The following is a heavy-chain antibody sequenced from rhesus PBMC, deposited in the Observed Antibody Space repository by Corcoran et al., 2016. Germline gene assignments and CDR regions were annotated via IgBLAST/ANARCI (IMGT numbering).Heavy chain of an antibody. CDR2: ITYSGST. CDR3: ARDGSRAGFDY. D-gene: IGHD6-31*01. J-gene: IGHJ4*01. CDR1: GGSISSGYYY. Sequence: QVQLQESGPGLVKPSETLSLTCAVSGGSISSGYYYWSWIRQPPRKGLEWIGYITYSGSTSYNPSFKSRVTISRDTSKNQFSLKLSSVTAADTAVYYCARDGSRAGFDYWGQGVLVTVSS. V-gene: IGHV4-122*02.